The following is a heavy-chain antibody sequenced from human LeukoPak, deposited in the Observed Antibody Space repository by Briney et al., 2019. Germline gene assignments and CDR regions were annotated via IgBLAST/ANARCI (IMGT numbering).Heavy chain of an antibody. Sequence: SETLSLTCAVSGGSISSSNWWSWVRQPPGKGLEWIGEIYHSGSTNYNPSLKSRVTMSVDTSKNQFSLKLSSVTAADTAVYYCAALGDDHVDTAMVTDLRDYWGQGTLVTVSS. V-gene: IGHV4-4*02. J-gene: IGHJ4*02. D-gene: IGHD5-18*01. CDR1: GGSISSSNW. CDR3: AALGDDHVDTAMVTDLRDY. CDR2: IYHSGST.